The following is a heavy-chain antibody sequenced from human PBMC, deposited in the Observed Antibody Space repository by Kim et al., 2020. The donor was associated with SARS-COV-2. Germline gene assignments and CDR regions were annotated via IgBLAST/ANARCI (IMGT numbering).Heavy chain of an antibody. J-gene: IGHJ6*03. Sequence: GGSLRLSCAASGFTFGNFAMSWLRQPPGKGPEWVSSISGSGEHTQYAESVRGRFTISRDNSGNTLFLVMGSLRADDTAIYYCAKASEYSDSRGLFYYYYYFDFWGKGTTVTVSS. V-gene: IGHV3-23*01. CDR1: GFTFGNFA. CDR2: ISGSGEHT. D-gene: IGHD6-6*01. CDR3: AKASEYSDSRGLFYYYYYFDF.